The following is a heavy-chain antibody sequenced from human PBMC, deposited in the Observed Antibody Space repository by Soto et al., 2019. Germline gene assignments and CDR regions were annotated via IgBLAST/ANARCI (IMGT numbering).Heavy chain of an antibody. Sequence: GGPLRSPGQPPGLASSSAWMSWVRQAPGKGLEWVGRLKSEAAGGTTDYAAPVKGIFTISRDDSKNTLYLQMNSLKTDGTAVYYCSYASSRGDYWGLGXLVTVPS. D-gene: IGHD3-22*01. CDR2: LKSEAAGGTT. CDR3: SYASSRGDY. V-gene: IGHV3-15*01. J-gene: IGHJ4*02. CDR1: GLASSSAW.